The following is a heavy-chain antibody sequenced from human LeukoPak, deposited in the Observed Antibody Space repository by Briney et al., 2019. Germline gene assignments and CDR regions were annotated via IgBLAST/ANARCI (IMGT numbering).Heavy chain of an antibody. CDR1: GGSISSSSYY. CDR2: IYYSGST. Sequence: SETLSLTRTVSGGSISSSSYYWGWIRQPPGKGLEWIGSIYYSGSTYYNPSLKSRVTISVDTSKNQFSLKLSSVTAADTAVYYCARTIFGVVIPWGQGTLVTVSS. D-gene: IGHD3-3*01. CDR3: ARTIFGVVIP. V-gene: IGHV4-39*01. J-gene: IGHJ5*02.